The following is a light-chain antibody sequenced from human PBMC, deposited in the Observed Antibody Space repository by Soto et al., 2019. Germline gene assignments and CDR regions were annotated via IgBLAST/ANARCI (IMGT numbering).Light chain of an antibody. Sequence: QSALTXPPSASGSLGQSVTISCTGTSSDIGTYNYVSWYQHHPGKAPKLIIYEVTKRPSGVPDRFSGSKSGNTASLTVSGLQAEDEADYYCSSFADSPVVFGGGTKVTVL. CDR3: SSFADSPVV. CDR2: EVT. V-gene: IGLV2-8*01. CDR1: SSDIGTYNY. J-gene: IGLJ2*01.